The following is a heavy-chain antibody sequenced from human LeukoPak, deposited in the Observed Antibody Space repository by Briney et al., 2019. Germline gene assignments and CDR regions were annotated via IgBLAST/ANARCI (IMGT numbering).Heavy chain of an antibody. Sequence: ASVKVSXKASGYTFTGYYMHWMRQAPGQGLEWMGRINPNSGGTNYAQKFQGRVTMTRDTSISTAYMELSRLRSDDTAVYYCARANWNYVWFDPWGQGTLVTVSS. V-gene: IGHV1-2*06. CDR3: ARANWNYVWFDP. CDR2: INPNSGGT. J-gene: IGHJ5*02. CDR1: GYTFTGYY. D-gene: IGHD1-7*01.